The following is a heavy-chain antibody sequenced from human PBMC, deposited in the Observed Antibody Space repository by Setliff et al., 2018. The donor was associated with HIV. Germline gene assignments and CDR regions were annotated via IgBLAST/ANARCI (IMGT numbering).Heavy chain of an antibody. CDR2: ISDSGGST. D-gene: IGHD3-10*01. J-gene: IGHJ4*02. CDR1: GFTFSIYA. Sequence: PGGSLRLSCEVSGFTFSIYAMSWVRQAPGKGLEWVSGISDSGGSTYYADSVKGRFTISRDNSKDTLYLQLNSLRAEDTAVYYCAKRSGSYADYWGQGTLVTVSS. CDR3: AKRSGSYADY. V-gene: IGHV3-23*01.